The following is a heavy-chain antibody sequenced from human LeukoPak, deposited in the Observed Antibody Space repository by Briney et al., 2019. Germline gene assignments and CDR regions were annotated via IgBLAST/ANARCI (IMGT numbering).Heavy chain of an antibody. J-gene: IGHJ4*02. D-gene: IGHD6-13*01. CDR2: ISYDGSNK. Sequence: GGSLRLSCAASGFTFSSYGMHWVRQAPGKGLEWVAVISYDGSNKYYADSVKGRFTISRDNSKNTLYLQMSSLRAEDMAVYYCATSRAGYSSSWSPFWYWGQGTLVTVSS. V-gene: IGHV3-30*03. CDR3: ATSRAGYSSSWSPFWY. CDR1: GFTFSSYG.